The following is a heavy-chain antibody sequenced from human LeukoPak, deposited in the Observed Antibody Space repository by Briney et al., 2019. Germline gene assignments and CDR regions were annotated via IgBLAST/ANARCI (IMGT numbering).Heavy chain of an antibody. CDR1: GFTFSSYA. CDR2: ISGSGGST. J-gene: IGHJ4*02. Sequence: PGGSLRLSCAASGFTFSSYAMSWVRQAPGKGLEWVSAISGSGGSTYYADSVKGRFTISRDNSKNTLYLQMNSLRAEDTAVYCCAKASYYYDSSGYYYPTYYFDYWGQGTLVTVSS. V-gene: IGHV3-23*01. D-gene: IGHD3-22*01. CDR3: AKASYYYDSSGYYYPTYYFDY.